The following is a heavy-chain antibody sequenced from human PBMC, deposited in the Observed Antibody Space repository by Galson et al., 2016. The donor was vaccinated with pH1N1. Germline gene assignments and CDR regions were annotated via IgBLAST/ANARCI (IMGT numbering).Heavy chain of an antibody. CDR2: MTYDGSNA. CDR1: GFTFSSYG. V-gene: IGHV3-30*03. J-gene: IGHJ4*02. Sequence: SLKLSCAATGFTFSSYGLHWVRQAPGKGLQWVAGMTYDGSNAYYADTMKGRITISRDNSKNTLYLKIYPLTPEDTAVYYCARDRDGKGLDSWGQGILVTVSS. CDR3: ARDRDGKGLDS.